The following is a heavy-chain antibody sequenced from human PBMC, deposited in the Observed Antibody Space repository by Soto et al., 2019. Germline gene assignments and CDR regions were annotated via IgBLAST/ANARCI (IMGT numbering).Heavy chain of an antibody. J-gene: IGHJ5*02. D-gene: IGHD3-16*02. V-gene: IGHV3-7*03. CDR3: ARARGVMITFGGVIVIRWFDA. CDR1: GFTFSSYW. CDR2: IKQDGSEK. Sequence: GSLRLSCAASGFTFSSYWMSWVRQAPGKGLEWVANIKQDGSEKYYVDSVKGRFTISRDNAKNSLYLQMNSLRAEDTAVYYCARARGVMITFGGVIVIRWFDAWGQGTLVTVSS.